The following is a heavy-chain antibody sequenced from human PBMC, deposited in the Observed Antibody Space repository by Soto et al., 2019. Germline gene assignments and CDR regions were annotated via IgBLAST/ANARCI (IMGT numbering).Heavy chain of an antibody. Sequence: GGSLRLSCAASGFTFSSYSMNWVRQAPGNGLEWVSYISSSSSTIYYADSVKGRFTISRDNAKNSLYLQMNSLRDEDTAVYYCARDRPDYDFWSGYHQNWFDPWGQGTLVTVSS. V-gene: IGHV3-48*02. D-gene: IGHD3-3*01. CDR1: GFTFSSYS. CDR2: ISSSSSTI. CDR3: ARDRPDYDFWSGYHQNWFDP. J-gene: IGHJ5*02.